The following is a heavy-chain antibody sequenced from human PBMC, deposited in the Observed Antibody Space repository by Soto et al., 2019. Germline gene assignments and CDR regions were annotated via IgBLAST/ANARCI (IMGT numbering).Heavy chain of an antibody. J-gene: IGHJ4*02. D-gene: IGHD3-22*01. Sequence: SETLSLTCTVSGGSISSYYWNWIRQPPGKGLEWIGYIYYSGSTNYNPSHKSRVTISVDTSKNQFSLKLSSVTAADTAVYYCARVRYYDSSGYYRYYFDYWGQGTLVTVSS. CDR1: GGSISSYY. CDR3: ARVRYYDSSGYYRYYFDY. CDR2: IYYSGST. V-gene: IGHV4-59*01.